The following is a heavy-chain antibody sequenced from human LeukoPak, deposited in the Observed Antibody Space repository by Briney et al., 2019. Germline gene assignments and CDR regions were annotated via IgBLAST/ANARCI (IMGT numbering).Heavy chain of an antibody. CDR2: INHSGST. D-gene: IGHD6-13*01. Sequence: LRLSCAASGFTFSSYGMHWVRQAPGKGLEWIGEINHSGSTNYNPSLKSRVTISVDTSKNQFSLKLSSVTAADTAVYYCALLVRDFDYWGQGTLVTVSS. V-gene: IGHV4-34*08. J-gene: IGHJ4*02. CDR3: ALLVRDFDY. CDR1: GFTFSSYG.